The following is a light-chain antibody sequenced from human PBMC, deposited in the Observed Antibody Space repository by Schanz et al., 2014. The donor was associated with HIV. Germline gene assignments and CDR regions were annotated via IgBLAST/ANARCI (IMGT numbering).Light chain of an antibody. Sequence: QSALTQPASVSGSPGQSITIPCTGTSGDVGTSNLVSWYQQHPGQAPKLLIYDVTYPPSGISNRFSGSKSGYTASLTISGLQAEDEADYYCSSYTTSSTLVLGGGTKLTVL. CDR3: SSYTTSSTLV. J-gene: IGLJ2*01. CDR1: SGDVGTSNL. CDR2: DVT. V-gene: IGLV2-14*02.